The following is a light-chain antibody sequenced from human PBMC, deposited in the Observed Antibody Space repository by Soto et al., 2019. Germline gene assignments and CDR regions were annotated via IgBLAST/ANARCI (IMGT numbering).Light chain of an antibody. Sequence: DIQMTQSPSSLSASVGDRVTITCRASQSITTYLSWYQQKPGKAPKLLIYGASILQSGVPSRFSGSGSGTDFTLTISSLQPEDFATYFCQQTYITPPTFGRGTKLAIK. CDR3: QQTYITPPT. CDR1: QSITTY. V-gene: IGKV1-39*01. J-gene: IGKJ2*01. CDR2: GAS.